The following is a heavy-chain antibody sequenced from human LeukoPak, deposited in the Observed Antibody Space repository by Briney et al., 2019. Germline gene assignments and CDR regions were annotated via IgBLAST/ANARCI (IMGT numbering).Heavy chain of an antibody. Sequence: AGRSLRLSCAASGFTFSTYGMDWVRQAPGKGLEWVAVISNDGSNQDYVDFVKGRFTISRDNSKNTLYLQMNSLRAEDTAIYYCVKGSSGSYYGAFDIWGQGTMVTVSS. CDR3: VKGSSGSYYGAFDI. V-gene: IGHV3-30*18. D-gene: IGHD1-26*01. J-gene: IGHJ3*02. CDR1: GFTFSTYG. CDR2: ISNDGSNQ.